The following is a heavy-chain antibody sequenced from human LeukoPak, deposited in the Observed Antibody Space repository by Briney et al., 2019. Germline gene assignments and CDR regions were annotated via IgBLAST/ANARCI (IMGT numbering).Heavy chain of an antibody. Sequence: SETLSLTCTVSGGSISSYYWSWLRQPPGKGLEWIRYIYYRGSTNYKPSLKSRVTISVDTSKNQLSLKLSSVTAADTAVYYCARDYGGKFDSWGHGTLVTVSS. J-gene: IGHJ4*01. D-gene: IGHD4-23*01. CDR3: ARDYGGKFDS. CDR1: GGSISSYY. CDR2: IYYRGST. V-gene: IGHV4-59*01.